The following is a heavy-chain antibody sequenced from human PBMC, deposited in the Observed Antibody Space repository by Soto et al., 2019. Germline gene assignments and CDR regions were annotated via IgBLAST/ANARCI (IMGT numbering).Heavy chain of an antibody. CDR2: ISYDGSNK. Sequence: PGGSLRISCAASGFTFSSYGMHWVRQAPGKGLEWVAVISYDGSNKYYADSVKGRFTISRDNSKNTLYLQMNSLRAEDTAVYYCAKDLETYSNYGYYYGMDVWGQGTTVTVS. V-gene: IGHV3-30*18. CDR1: GFTFSSYG. J-gene: IGHJ6*02. D-gene: IGHD4-4*01. CDR3: AKDLETYSNYGYYYGMDV.